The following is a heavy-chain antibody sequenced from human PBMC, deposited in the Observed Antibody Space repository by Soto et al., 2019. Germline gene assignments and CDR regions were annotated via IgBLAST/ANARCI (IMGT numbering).Heavy chain of an antibody. CDR3: AKDYGIKVPGEIGY. CDR1: EFTFSSHW. J-gene: IGHJ4*02. D-gene: IGHD3-16*01. Sequence: PGGSLRLSCAASEFTFSSHWMSWVRQAPGKGLEWVSGISGSGGSTYYADSGKGRVTISRDNSKNTLYLQMNSLRAEDTAVYYCAKDYGIKVPGEIGYWGQGTPVTVSS. CDR2: ISGSGGST. V-gene: IGHV3-23*01.